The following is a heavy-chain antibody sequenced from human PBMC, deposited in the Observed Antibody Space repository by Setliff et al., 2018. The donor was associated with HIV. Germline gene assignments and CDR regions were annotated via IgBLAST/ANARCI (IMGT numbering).Heavy chain of an antibody. Sequence: ASEKVSCKASGSPFTNYDVNWLRQATGQGLEWMGWITPNSGNTGSAQKFQGRVSMTRNISISTAFMELRSLTSDDTAVYFCARVLGAVEWEKRDGDSFDIWGQGTMVTVSS. V-gene: IGHV1-8*02. CDR3: ARVLGAVEWEKRDGDSFDI. CDR2: ITPNSGNT. D-gene: IGHD1-26*01. CDR1: GSPFTNYD. J-gene: IGHJ3*02.